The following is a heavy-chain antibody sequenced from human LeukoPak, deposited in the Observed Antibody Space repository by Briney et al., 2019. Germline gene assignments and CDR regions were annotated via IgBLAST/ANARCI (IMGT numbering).Heavy chain of an antibody. D-gene: IGHD2-15*01. Sequence: GGSLRLSCAASAFTFSNAWMNWVRQAPGKGLEWVGRIKSKTDGGTTDYAAPVKGRFTISRDDSKNTLYLQMNSLKTEDTAVYYCTTEERVYSGYCSGGSCYIDYWGQGTLVTVSS. V-gene: IGHV3-15*01. CDR1: AFTFSNAW. CDR3: TTEERVYSGYCSGGSCYIDY. J-gene: IGHJ4*02. CDR2: IKSKTDGGTT.